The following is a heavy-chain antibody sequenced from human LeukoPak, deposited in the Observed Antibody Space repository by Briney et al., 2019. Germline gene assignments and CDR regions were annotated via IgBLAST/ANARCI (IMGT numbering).Heavy chain of an antibody. CDR1: GFTFSSYA. J-gene: IGHJ4*02. Sequence: PGGSLRLSCAASGFTFSSYAMHWVRQAPGKGLEWVAVIWYDGSNKNYADSVKGRFTVSRDNSKNTLYLHVNSLRAEDTAVYYCARVAMSDSSGYCDYWGQGTLVTVSS. CDR2: IWYDGSNK. V-gene: IGHV3-33*01. D-gene: IGHD3-22*01. CDR3: ARVAMSDSSGYCDY.